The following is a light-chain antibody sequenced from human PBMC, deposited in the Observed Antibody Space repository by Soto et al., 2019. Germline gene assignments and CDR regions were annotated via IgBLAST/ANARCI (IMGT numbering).Light chain of an antibody. Sequence: DIQMTQSPSTRSASVGDRVTITCRASQSISGGLAWYQQKPGKAPKLLIYKASSLESGVPSRFSGSGSGTDFTFTISSLQPEDIATYYCQKYNSAPWTFGQGTKVDIK. CDR3: QKYNSAPWT. V-gene: IGKV1-5*03. CDR2: KAS. J-gene: IGKJ1*01. CDR1: QSISGG.